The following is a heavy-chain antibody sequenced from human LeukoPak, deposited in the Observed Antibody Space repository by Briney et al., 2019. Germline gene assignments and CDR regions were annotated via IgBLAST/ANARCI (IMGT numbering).Heavy chain of an antibody. CDR3: ASIGAAHYYYYYMDV. J-gene: IGHJ6*03. D-gene: IGHD1-26*01. CDR1: GFTFSDYY. Sequence: PGGSLRLSCAASGFTFSDYYMSWIRQAPGKGLEWVPYISSSGSTIYYADSVKGRFTISRDNAKNSLYLQMNSLRAEDTAVYYCASIGAAHYYYYYMDVWGKGTTVTVSS. V-gene: IGHV3-11*04. CDR2: ISSSGSTI.